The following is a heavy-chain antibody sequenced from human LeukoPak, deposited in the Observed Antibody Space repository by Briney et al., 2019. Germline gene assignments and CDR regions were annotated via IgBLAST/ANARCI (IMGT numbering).Heavy chain of an antibody. Sequence: SETLSLTCTVSGGSISSYYWNWIRQPPGKGLEWIGYIYNSGSTNNNPSLKSRVTISVDTTKKQFSLKLSSVTAADTAVYYCARETPYGSGSYPFDYWGQGTLVTVSS. CDR2: IYNSGST. CDR1: GGSISSYY. CDR3: ARETPYGSGSYPFDY. D-gene: IGHD3-10*01. J-gene: IGHJ4*02. V-gene: IGHV4-59*01.